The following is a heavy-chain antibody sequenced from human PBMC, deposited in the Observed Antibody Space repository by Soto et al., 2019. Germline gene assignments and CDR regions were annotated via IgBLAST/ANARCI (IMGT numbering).Heavy chain of an antibody. CDR2: INPNSGGT. V-gene: IGHV1-2*02. CDR3: ARDGTIKYTGFDY. J-gene: IGHJ4*02. CDR1: GYTFTGYY. Sequence: ASVKFSCKASGYTFTGYYMHWVRQAPGQGLEWMGWINPNSGGTNYAQKFQGRVTMTRDTPISTAYMELSRLRSDDTAVYYCARDGTIKYTGFDYWGQGTLVTVSS. D-gene: IGHD1-26*01.